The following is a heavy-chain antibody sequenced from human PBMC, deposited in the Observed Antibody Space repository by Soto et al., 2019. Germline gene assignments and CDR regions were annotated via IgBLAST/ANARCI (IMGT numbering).Heavy chain of an antibody. Sequence: EVQLVESGGGLVLPGGSLRLSCAASGFTFSRYWMHWVRQAPGKGLVWVSRISSYGSETHYADSVKGRFTISRDNAKNTLYLPMKSLRADDTAVYYCASNYAYAEGYYWYGIDVWGQGTTVTVSS. V-gene: IGHV3-74*01. J-gene: IGHJ6*02. CDR3: ASNYAYAEGYYWYGIDV. CDR1: GFTFSRYW. CDR2: ISSYGSET. D-gene: IGHD3-16*01.